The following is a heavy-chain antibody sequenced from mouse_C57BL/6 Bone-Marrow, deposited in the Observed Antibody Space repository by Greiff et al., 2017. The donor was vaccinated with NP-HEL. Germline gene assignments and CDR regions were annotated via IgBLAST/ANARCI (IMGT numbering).Heavy chain of an antibody. CDR2: IDPENGDT. Sequence: VQLQHSAAEPVRLGASVMLSCTASGFNIKDDHTHWVKHRPERVLEWIGWIDPENGDTEYASKCQGKATITADTSSNTAYLQLSSLTSDDTAVFNCTTDGSSSYYFDYWGQGTTLTVSS. CDR3: TTDGSSSYYFDY. V-gene: IGHV14-4*01. CDR1: GFNIKDDH. D-gene: IGHD1-1*01. J-gene: IGHJ2*01.